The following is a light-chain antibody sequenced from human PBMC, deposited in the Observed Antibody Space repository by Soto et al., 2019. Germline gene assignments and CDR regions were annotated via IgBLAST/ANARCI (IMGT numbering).Light chain of an antibody. J-gene: IGLJ3*02. CDR1: SGHSSNI. Sequence: QLVLTQSSSASASLGSSVKLTCTLSSGHSSNIIAWHQQQPGKAPRYLMKLEGSGSYSKGSGVPDRFSGSSSGADRYLTISNLQSEDESDYYCETWDSNTRVFGGGTKLTVL. CDR2: LEGSGSY. CDR3: ETWDSNTRV. V-gene: IGLV4-60*03.